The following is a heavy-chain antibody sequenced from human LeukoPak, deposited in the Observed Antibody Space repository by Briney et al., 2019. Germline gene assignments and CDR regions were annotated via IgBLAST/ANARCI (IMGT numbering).Heavy chain of an antibody. J-gene: IGHJ3*02. CDR3: AHMSVAADYYDSSGYWDDAFDI. CDR1: GFSLSTSGVG. Sequence: SGPTLVNPTQTLTLTCTFSGFSLSTSGVGVGWIRQPPGKALEWLALIYWNDDKRYSPSLKSRLTITKDTSKNQVVLTMTNMDPVDTATYYCAHMSVAADYYDSSGYWDDAFDIWGQGTMVTVSS. V-gene: IGHV2-5*01. D-gene: IGHD3-22*01. CDR2: IYWNDDK.